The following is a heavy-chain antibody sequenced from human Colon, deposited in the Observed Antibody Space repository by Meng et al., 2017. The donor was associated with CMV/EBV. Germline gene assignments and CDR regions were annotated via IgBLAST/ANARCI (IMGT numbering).Heavy chain of an antibody. CDR2: ISTFNSNK. V-gene: IGHV1-18*01. CDR1: GYTFISYG. CDR3: ARAVDGGRSDP. J-gene: IGHJ5*02. Sequence: CTASGYTFISYGFNWVRQAPGEGLEWMGSISTFNSNKYYAQKFQDRVTMTTDRSTNTAYLELRALKAADTDIYFCARAVDGGRSDPWGQGTLVTVSS. D-gene: IGHD3-16*01.